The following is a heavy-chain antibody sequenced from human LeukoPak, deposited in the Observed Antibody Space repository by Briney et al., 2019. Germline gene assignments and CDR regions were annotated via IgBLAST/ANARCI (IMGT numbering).Heavy chain of an antibody. CDR3: TTVLSSNRYNLCDY. CDR1: GFTFSNAW. V-gene: IGHV3-15*01. D-gene: IGHD6-13*01. CDR2: IKSNTDGGTA. J-gene: IGHJ4*02. Sequence: GGSLRLSCAASGFTFSNAWMSWVRQAPGKGLEWVGRIKSNTDGGTADYAAPGKDRVTISRDDSKNTLYLQMNSLKTEDTAVYYCTTVLSSNRYNLCDYWGQGTLVTVSS.